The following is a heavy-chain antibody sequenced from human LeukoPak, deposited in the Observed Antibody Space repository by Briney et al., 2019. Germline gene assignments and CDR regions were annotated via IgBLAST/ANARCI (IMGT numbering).Heavy chain of an antibody. J-gene: IGHJ6*02. CDR2: INHSGST. D-gene: IGHD6-13*01. CDR3: ARWIAAAGRRYYYYGMDV. V-gene: IGHV4-34*01. CDR1: GGSFSGYY. Sequence: PSETLSLTCAVYGGSFSGYYWSWIRQPPGKGLEWTGEINHSGSTNYNPSLKSRVTISVDTSKNQFSLKLSSVTAADTAVYYCARWIAAAGRRYYYYGMDVWGQGTTVTVSS.